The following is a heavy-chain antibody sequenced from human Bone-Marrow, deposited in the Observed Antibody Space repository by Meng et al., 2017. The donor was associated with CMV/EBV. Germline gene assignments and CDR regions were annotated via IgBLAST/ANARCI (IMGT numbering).Heavy chain of an antibody. CDR2: FDPEDGET. CDR3: ARDPTTYGILPLWGYYYGMDV. D-gene: IGHD2-8*01. Sequence: ASVKVSCKVSGYTLTELSMHWVRQAPGKGLEWMGGFDPEDGETIYAQKFQGRVTMTRNTSISTAYMELSSLRSEDTAVYYCARDPTTYGILPLWGYYYGMDVWGQGTTVTVSS. V-gene: IGHV1-24*01. CDR1: GYTLTELS. J-gene: IGHJ6*02.